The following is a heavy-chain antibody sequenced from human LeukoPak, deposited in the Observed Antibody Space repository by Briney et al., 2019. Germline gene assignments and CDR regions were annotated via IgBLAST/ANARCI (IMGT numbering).Heavy chain of an antibody. Sequence: PGGSLRLSCAASGFTFSSYEMNWVRQAPGKGREWVSYISSSGTTIYYADSVKGRFAISRDNAKNSLYLQMNSLRVEDTAVYYCARDAGDPYGMDVWGQGTTVTVSS. CDR2: ISSSGTTI. V-gene: IGHV3-48*03. CDR3: ARDAGDPYGMDV. J-gene: IGHJ6*02. CDR1: GFTFSSYE. D-gene: IGHD3-10*01.